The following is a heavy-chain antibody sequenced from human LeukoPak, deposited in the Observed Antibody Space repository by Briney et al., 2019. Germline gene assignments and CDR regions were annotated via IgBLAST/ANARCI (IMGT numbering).Heavy chain of an antibody. CDR3: ARDSGPDYYYMDV. V-gene: IGHV4-34*01. J-gene: IGHJ6*03. D-gene: IGHD6-19*01. Sequence: SETLSLTCAVYGGSFSGYYWSWVRQPPGKGLEWKGEINHSGRNNYNPSLKSRVTISVATSKTQFSLKLSSVTAADTAVYYCARDSGPDYYYMDVWGKGTTVTVSS. CDR1: GGSFSGYY. CDR2: INHSGRN.